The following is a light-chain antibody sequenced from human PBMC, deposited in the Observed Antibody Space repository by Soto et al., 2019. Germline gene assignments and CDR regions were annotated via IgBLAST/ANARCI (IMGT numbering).Light chain of an antibody. V-gene: IGKV1-13*02. J-gene: IGKJ5*01. CDR3: QQFITYPLT. CDR2: DAS. CDR1: QGINSA. Sequence: AIPVTQSPSSLSASVGDRVTITCRASQGINSALVWYQQKPGKAPKLLISDASILESGVPSRFSGSGSGTDFTLTISSLQPEDFATYFCQQFITYPLTFGQGTRLE.